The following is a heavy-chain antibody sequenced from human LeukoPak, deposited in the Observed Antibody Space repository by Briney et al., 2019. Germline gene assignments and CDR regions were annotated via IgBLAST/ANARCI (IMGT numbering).Heavy chain of an antibody. CDR3: ARSGGYVLYFDY. J-gene: IGHJ4*02. V-gene: IGHV4-59*01. CDR1: GGSISSYY. Sequence: SETLSLTCTVSGGSISSYYWSWIRQPPGKGLGWIGYIYYSGSTNYNPSLKSRVTISVDTSKNQFSLKLSSVTAADTAVYYCARSGGYVLYFDYWGQGALVTVSS. D-gene: IGHD5-12*01. CDR2: IYYSGST.